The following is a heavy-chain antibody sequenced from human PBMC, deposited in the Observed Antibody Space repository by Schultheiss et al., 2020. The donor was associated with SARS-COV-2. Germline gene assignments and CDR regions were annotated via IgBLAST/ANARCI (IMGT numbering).Heavy chain of an antibody. CDR1: GGSISSYY. CDR3: ARDRETVLGYCSGGSCYSDAFDI. J-gene: IGHJ3*02. CDR2: ISSSSSYI. Sequence: SCTVSGGSISSYYWSWIRQPPGKGLEWVSSISSSSSYIYYADSVKGRFTISRDNAKNSLYLQMNSLRAEDTAVYYCARDRETVLGYCSGGSCYSDAFDIWGQGTMVTVSS. D-gene: IGHD2-15*01. V-gene: IGHV3-21*01.